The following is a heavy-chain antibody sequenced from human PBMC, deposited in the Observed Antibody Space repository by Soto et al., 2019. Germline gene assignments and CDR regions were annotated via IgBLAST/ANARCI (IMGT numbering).Heavy chain of an antibody. CDR3: TKSPGVYWYFDL. CDR1: GGSISSSSYY. J-gene: IGHJ2*01. Sequence: QLQLQESGPGLVKPSETLSLTCTVSGGSISSSSYYWGWIRQPPGKGLEWIGNMFYSGSTYYNPSLKSRVTISVDTSKNQSSLKLSSVTAADTAVYYCTKSPGVYWYFDLWGRGTLVTVSS. CDR2: MFYSGST. V-gene: IGHV4-39*01. D-gene: IGHD3-10*01.